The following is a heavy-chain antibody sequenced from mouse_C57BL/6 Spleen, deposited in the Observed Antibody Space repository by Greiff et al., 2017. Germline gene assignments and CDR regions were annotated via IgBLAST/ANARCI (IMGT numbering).Heavy chain of an antibody. CDR1: GYSFTGYY. J-gene: IGHJ2*01. CDR3: ARSGTVNYFDY. D-gene: IGHD3-1*01. V-gene: IGHV1-42*01. Sequence: VQLQQSGPELVKPGASVKISCKASGYSFTGYYMNWVKQSPEKSLEWIGEVNPSTGGTTYNQKFKAKATLTVDKSSSTAYMQLKSLTSEDSAVYYCARSGTVNYFDYWGQGTTLTVSS. CDR2: VNPSTGGT.